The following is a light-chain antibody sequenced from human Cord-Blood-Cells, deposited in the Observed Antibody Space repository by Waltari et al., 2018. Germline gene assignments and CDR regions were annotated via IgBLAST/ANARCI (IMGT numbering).Light chain of an antibody. CDR3: SSCACSNNFVV. J-gene: IGLJ2*01. V-gene: IGLV2-8*01. CDR1: SSDVGGYNY. Sequence: QSSLTQPPSASGSPGQSVTISCTGTSSDVGGYNYVSWYQQHPGKAPKHMIYEVGKPPSGVPDRFSCSKSGNTASLTVSGRQAEDEADYYCSSCACSNNFVVFGGGTKLTVL. CDR2: EVG.